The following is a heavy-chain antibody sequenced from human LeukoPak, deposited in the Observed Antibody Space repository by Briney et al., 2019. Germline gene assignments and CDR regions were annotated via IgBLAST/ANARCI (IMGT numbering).Heavy chain of an antibody. CDR3: ATGGVIWGYDSSGYPDY. CDR2: VDPEDGET. Sequence: VASVKVSCKVSRYTLTELSMHWVRQAPGKGREWMGGVDPEDGETIYAEKLHGRDTMTEDTSTDTAYMELSSLRSEDTAVYYCATGGVIWGYDSSGYPDYWGQGTLVTVSS. CDR1: RYTLTELS. V-gene: IGHV1-24*01. J-gene: IGHJ4*02. D-gene: IGHD3-22*01.